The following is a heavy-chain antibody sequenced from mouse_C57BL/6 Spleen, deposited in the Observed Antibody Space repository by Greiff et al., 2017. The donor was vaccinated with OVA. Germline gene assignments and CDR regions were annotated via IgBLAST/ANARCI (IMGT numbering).Heavy chain of an antibody. CDR2: IDPEDGET. J-gene: IGHJ2*01. CDR3: ARARGEYYGSS. V-gene: IGHV14-2*01. Sequence: VQLQQSGAELVKPGASVKLSCTASGFNIKDYYMHWVKQRTEQGLEWIGRIDPEDGETTYAPKFQGKATITADTSSNTAYLQLSSLTSEDTAVDYCARARGEYYGSSWGQGTTLTVAS. D-gene: IGHD1-1*01. CDR1: GFNIKDYY.